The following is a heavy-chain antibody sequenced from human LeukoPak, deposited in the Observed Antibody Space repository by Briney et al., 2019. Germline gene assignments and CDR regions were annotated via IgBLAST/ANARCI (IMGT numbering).Heavy chain of an antibody. J-gene: IGHJ4*02. V-gene: IGHV3-23*01. CDR1: GFTFSSYA. CDR3: ANDDSIAAAGYFDY. Sequence: GGSLRLSCAASGFTFSSYAMNWVRQAPGKGLEWISSISGSGDNTYYADSVKGRFTISRDNSKNTLYLQMNSLRAEDTAVYYCANDDSIAAAGYFDYWGQGTLVTVSS. CDR2: ISGSGDNT. D-gene: IGHD6-13*01.